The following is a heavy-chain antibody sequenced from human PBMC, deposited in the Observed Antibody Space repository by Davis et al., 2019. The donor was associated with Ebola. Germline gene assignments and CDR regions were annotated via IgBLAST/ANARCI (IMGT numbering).Heavy chain of an antibody. V-gene: IGHV3-23*01. D-gene: IGHD1-14*01. CDR1: GFTFSSYA. CDR2: ISGSGGST. Sequence: GESLKISCAASGFTFSSYAMHWVRQAPGKGLEWVSAISGSGGSTYYADSVKGRFTISRDNSKNTLYLQMNSLRAEDTAVYYCARPGNPYYYYYGMDVWGQGTTVTVSS. J-gene: IGHJ6*02. CDR3: ARPGNPYYYYYGMDV.